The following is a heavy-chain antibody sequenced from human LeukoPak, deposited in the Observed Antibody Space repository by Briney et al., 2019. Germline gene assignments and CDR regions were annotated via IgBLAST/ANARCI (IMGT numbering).Heavy chain of an antibody. D-gene: IGHD2-15*01. CDR3: ARGATDIVVVVAATDAFDI. J-gene: IGHJ3*02. CDR2: IIPIFGTA. V-gene: IGHV1-69*06. Sequence: SVKVSCKASGGTFSRYAISWVRQAPGHGLEWMGGIIPIFGTANYAQKFQGRVTITADKSTSTAYMELSSLRSEDTAVYYCARGATDIVVVVAATDAFDIWGQGTMVTVSS. CDR1: GGTFSRYA.